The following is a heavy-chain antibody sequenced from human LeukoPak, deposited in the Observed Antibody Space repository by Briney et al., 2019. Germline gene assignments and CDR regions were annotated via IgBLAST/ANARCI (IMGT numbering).Heavy chain of an antibody. CDR2: IKEDGSEI. Sequence: PGGSLRLSCAASGFPFSKFWMKWVRQVPGKGLEWVAKIKEDGSEIHYVDSVKGRFTISRDNAENSMYLQMHSLRAEDTAVYYCAREEYSSSSGDYWGQGTLVTVSS. CDR3: AREEYSSSSGDY. J-gene: IGHJ4*02. V-gene: IGHV3-7*01. CDR1: GFPFSKFW. D-gene: IGHD6-6*01.